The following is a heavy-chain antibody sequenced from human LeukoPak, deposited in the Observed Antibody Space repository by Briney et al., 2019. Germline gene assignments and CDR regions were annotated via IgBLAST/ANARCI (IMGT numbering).Heavy chain of an antibody. J-gene: IGHJ4*02. D-gene: IGHD3-22*01. V-gene: IGHV3-21*01. CDR1: GFTFSSYS. CDR3: AKDGIGTVVLDY. Sequence: GGSLRLSCAASGFTFSSYSMNWVRQAPGKGLEWVSSISSSSSYIYYADSVKGRFTISRDNAKNSLYLQMNSLRAEDTAVYYCAKDGIGTVVLDYWGQGTLVTVSS. CDR2: ISSSSSYI.